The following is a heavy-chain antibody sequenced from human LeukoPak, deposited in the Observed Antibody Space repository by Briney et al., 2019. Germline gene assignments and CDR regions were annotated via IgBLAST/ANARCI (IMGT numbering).Heavy chain of an antibody. Sequence: GGSLRLSCAASGFTFSNYGMHWVRQAPGKGLEWVAVISFDGSNKYYADSVKGRFTISRDNSKNTLYLQMNSLRAEDTAVYYCAKSIVGATGDAFDIWGQGTMVTVTS. D-gene: IGHD1-26*01. CDR1: GFTFSNYG. V-gene: IGHV3-30*18. J-gene: IGHJ3*02. CDR2: ISFDGSNK. CDR3: AKSIVGATGDAFDI.